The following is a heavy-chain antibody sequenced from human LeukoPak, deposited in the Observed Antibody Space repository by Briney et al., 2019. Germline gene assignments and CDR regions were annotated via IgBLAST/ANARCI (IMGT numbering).Heavy chain of an antibody. J-gene: IGHJ3*02. CDR3: ARDLGYGDYDDAFDI. CDR1: GYTFTSYG. Sequence: ASVKVSCKASGYTFTSYGISRVRQAPGQGLEWMGWISAYNGNTNYAQKLQGRVTMTTDTSTSTAYMELRSPRSDDTAVYYCARDLGYGDYDDAFDIWGQGTMVTVSS. CDR2: ISAYNGNT. V-gene: IGHV1-18*01. D-gene: IGHD4-17*01.